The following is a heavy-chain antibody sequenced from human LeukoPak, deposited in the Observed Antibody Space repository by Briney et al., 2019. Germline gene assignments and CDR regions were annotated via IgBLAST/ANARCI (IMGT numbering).Heavy chain of an antibody. CDR1: GFTFNSYA. D-gene: IGHD6-6*01. V-gene: IGHV3-21*01. CDR3: ARDFSSSAFDI. Sequence: GGSLRLSCAASGFTFNSYAMTWVRQAPGKGLEWVSSIGSSSRYIYYADLVKGRFTISRDNDKNSVYLQMNSLRAEDTAVYYCARDFSSSAFDIWGQGTMVTVSS. J-gene: IGHJ3*02. CDR2: IGSSSRYI.